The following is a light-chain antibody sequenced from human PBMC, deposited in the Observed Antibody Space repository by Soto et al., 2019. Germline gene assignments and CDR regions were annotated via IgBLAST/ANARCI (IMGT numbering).Light chain of an antibody. CDR3: QQFSSYPLT. CDR2: GAS. V-gene: IGKV3-15*01. Sequence: EGVLTQSPATQSVFPGERAALSCRASQSVATNLAWYQQRPGQAPRLLIYGASIRATGIPARFSGSGSGTEFTLTISRLEPEDFAVYYCQQFSSYPLTFGGGTKVDI. J-gene: IGKJ4*01. CDR1: QSVATN.